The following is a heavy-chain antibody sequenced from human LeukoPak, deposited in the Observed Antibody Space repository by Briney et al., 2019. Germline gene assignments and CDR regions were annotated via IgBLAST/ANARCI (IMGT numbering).Heavy chain of an antibody. Sequence: ASVKVSCKASGYTFTSYDINWVRQATGQGLEWMGWMNPNSGNTGYAQKFQGRVTITRNTSISTAYMELSSLRSEDTAVYYCARVTGITGTIALGHLDYWGQGTLVTVSS. CDR1: GYTFTSYD. J-gene: IGHJ4*02. V-gene: IGHV1-8*03. CDR2: MNPNSGNT. CDR3: ARVTGITGTIALGHLDY. D-gene: IGHD1-7*01.